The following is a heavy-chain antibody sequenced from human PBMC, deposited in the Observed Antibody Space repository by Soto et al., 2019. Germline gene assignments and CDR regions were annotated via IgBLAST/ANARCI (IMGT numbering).Heavy chain of an antibody. Sequence: QVQLVQSGAEVKKPGASVKVSCKASGYTFSSYHINWVRQAPGQGLERMGWISAYNGNTIYAQKLQGRVTTATDTSTSTAYMELRSLRSDDPAVYYCARDGRPTDYWGLGTLVTVSS. CDR1: GYTFSSYH. CDR2: ISAYNGNT. J-gene: IGHJ4*02. V-gene: IGHV1-18*01. CDR3: ARDGRPTDY.